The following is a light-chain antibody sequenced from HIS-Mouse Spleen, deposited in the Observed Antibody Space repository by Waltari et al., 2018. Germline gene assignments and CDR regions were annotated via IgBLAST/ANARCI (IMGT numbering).Light chain of an antibody. V-gene: IGKV1-33*01. Sequence: DIQMTQSPSSLSASVGDRVTITCQASQDISNYLNWYQQKPGKAPKPLIYDASNLETGVPSRFSGSGSGTDFTFTISSLQPEDIATYYCQQYDNLPLFTFGPGTKVDIK. CDR3: QQYDNLPLFT. CDR2: DAS. CDR1: QDISNY. J-gene: IGKJ3*01.